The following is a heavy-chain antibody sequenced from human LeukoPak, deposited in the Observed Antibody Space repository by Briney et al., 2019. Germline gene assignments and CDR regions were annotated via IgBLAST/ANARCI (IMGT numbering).Heavy chain of an antibody. D-gene: IGHD6-19*01. V-gene: IGHV3-48*03. CDR2: ISSSGSTI. Sequence: GSLRLSCAASGFTFSSYEMNWVRQAPGKGLEWVSYISSSGSTIYYADSVKGRFTISRDNAKNSLYLQMNSLRAEDTAVYYCAAFIAVAGTGGYWGQGTLVTVSS. J-gene: IGHJ4*02. CDR3: AAFIAVAGTGGY. CDR1: GFTFSSYE.